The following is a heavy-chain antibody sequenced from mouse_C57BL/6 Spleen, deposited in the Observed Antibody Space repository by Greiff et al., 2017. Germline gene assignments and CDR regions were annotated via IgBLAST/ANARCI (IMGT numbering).Heavy chain of an antibody. CDR1: GYTFTSYG. D-gene: IGHD2-1*01. J-gene: IGHJ4*01. CDR2: IYPRSGNT. Sequence: QVQLQQSGAELARPGASVKLSCKASGYTFTSYGISWVKQRTGQGLEWIGEIYPRSGNTYYNEKFKGKATLTADKSSSTAYMELRSLTSEDSAVYFGARGGNYVYYCAVDVWGKGTSVTVSS. CDR3: ARGGNYVYYCAVDV. V-gene: IGHV1-81*01.